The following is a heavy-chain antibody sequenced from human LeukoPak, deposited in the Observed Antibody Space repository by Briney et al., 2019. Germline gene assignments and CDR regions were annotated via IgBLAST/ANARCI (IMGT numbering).Heavy chain of an antibody. V-gene: IGHV4-39*01. CDR3: ARFPDEAYATGDYYYYMDV. CDR2: IYYSGST. D-gene: IGHD7-27*01. CDR1: GGSISSSSYY. Sequence: SETLSLTCTVSGGSISSSSYYWGWIRQPPGKGLEWIGSIYYSGSTYYNPSLKSRVTISVDTSKNQFSLKLSSVTAADTAVYYCARFPDEAYATGDYYYYMDVWGKGTTVTVSS. J-gene: IGHJ6*03.